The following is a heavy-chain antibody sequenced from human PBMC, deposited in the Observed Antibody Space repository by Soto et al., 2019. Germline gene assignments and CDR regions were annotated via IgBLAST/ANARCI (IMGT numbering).Heavy chain of an antibody. CDR3: AREDEIAAAGTTDYYYYGMDV. V-gene: IGHV1-69*13. Sequence: ASVKVSCKASGGTFSSYAISWVRQAPGQGLGWMGGIIPIFGTANYAQKFQGRVTITADESTSTAYMELSNLRSEDTAVYYCAREDEIAAAGTTDYYYYGMDVWGQGTTVTVSS. D-gene: IGHD6-13*01. J-gene: IGHJ6*02. CDR1: GGTFSSYA. CDR2: IIPIFGTA.